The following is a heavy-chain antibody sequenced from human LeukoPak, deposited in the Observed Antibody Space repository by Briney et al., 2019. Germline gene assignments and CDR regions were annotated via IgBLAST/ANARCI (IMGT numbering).Heavy chain of an antibody. V-gene: IGHV3-66*01. CDR3: ARDSNSYGPYYFDY. CDR1: GFTVSSNY. D-gene: IGHD5-18*01. J-gene: IGHJ4*02. Sequence: GGSLRLSCAASGFTVSSNYMTWVRQAPGKGLECVSVIYSGGSTYYADSVKGRFTISRDNSKNTLYLQMNSLRAEDTAVYYCARDSNSYGPYYFDYWGQGTLVTVSS. CDR2: IYSGGST.